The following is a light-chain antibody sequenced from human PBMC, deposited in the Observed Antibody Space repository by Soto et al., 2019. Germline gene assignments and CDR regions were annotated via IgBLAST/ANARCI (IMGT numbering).Light chain of an antibody. CDR3: QQYGSSPYT. CDR1: QSVSSNY. Sequence: ENVLTQSPGTLSLSPGERVTLSCRASQSVSSNYLAWYQQKPGQAPRLLIYGASVRATGIPDRFSGSGSGTDFTLTSSRLEPEDFAVYYCQQYGSSPYTFGQGTKLEIK. J-gene: IGKJ2*01. CDR2: GAS. V-gene: IGKV3-20*01.